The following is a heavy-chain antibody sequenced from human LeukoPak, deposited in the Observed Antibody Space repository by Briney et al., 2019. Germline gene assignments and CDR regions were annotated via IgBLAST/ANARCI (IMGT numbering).Heavy chain of an antibody. J-gene: IGHJ4*03. CDR1: GFTFNNYA. V-gene: IGHV3-64*01. Sequence: GGSLRFCCVASGFTFNNYAMHWVRQAPGKGLEYVPGISSNGGATYYANSVKGRFTISRDNSKNTLYLQMGSLRAEDMAVYYCARGLRNYGGSGYPFDHTGHGTLVTVSS. CDR2: ISSNGGAT. CDR3: ARGLRNYGGSGYPFDH. D-gene: IGHD3-22*01.